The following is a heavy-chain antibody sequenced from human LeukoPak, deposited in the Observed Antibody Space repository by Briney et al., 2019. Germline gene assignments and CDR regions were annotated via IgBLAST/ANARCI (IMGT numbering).Heavy chain of an antibody. CDR2: ISSSSSTI. Sequence: GGSLRLSCAASGFTFSRYSMNWVRQAPGKGLEWVSYISSSSSTIYYADSVKGRFTISRDNAKNSLYLQMNSLRAEDTAVYYCARSGYCSSTSCTDDYYYGMDVWGQGTTVTVSS. V-gene: IGHV3-48*01. J-gene: IGHJ6*02. CDR3: ARSGYCSSTSCTDDYYYGMDV. D-gene: IGHD2-2*01. CDR1: GFTFSRYS.